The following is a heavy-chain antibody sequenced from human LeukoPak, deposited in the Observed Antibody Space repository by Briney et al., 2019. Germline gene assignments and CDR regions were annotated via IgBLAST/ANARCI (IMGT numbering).Heavy chain of an antibody. D-gene: IGHD3-10*01. Sequence: GGSLRLSCAASGFTVSSNYMSWVRQAPGKGLEWVSVIYSGGSTYYADSVKGRFAISRDNSKNTLYLQMNSLRAEDTAVYYCAREYRGEYYFAYWGQGTLVTVSS. CDR1: GFTVSSNY. V-gene: IGHV3-66*01. J-gene: IGHJ4*02. CDR3: AREYRGEYYFAY. CDR2: IYSGGST.